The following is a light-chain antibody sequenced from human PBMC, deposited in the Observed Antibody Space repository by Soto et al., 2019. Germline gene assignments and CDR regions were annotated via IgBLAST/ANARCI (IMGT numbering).Light chain of an antibody. Sequence: EIMLTQSPGTLSLSPGDRATLSCRASQSVAGSSVAWYQQKPAQAPRLLIYAASNRATGIPARFSGGGSGTDFSLIINGLEPEDFAVYFCQQYGSSHLTFGGGTKVDIK. CDR1: QSVAGSS. V-gene: IGKV3-20*01. J-gene: IGKJ4*01. CDR3: QQYGSSHLT. CDR2: AAS.